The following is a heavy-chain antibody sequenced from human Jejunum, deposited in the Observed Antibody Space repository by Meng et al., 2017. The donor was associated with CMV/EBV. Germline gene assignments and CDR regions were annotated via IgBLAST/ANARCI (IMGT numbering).Heavy chain of an antibody. V-gene: IGHV4-59*01. CDR2: IFHSGST. Sequence: VSGASFSNYYWSWIRQPPGRGLAWIGFIFHSGSTSYNPSLESRVTISVDTSKNQFSLKVSSVTAADTAVYFCARTDYYSYYGMDVWGPGTTVTVSS. CDR1: GASFSNYY. CDR3: ARTDYYSYYGMDV. J-gene: IGHJ6*02.